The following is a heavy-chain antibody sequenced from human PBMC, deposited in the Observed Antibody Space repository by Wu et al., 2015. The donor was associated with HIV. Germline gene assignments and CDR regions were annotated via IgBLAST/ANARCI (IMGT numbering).Heavy chain of an antibody. J-gene: IGHJ6*03. CDR2: ISAYNGNT. CDR1: GYTFTSYG. CDR3: ARAAGSLPGVIWNYYYYYMDV. Sequence: QVQLVQSGAEVKKPGASVKVSCKASGYTFTSYGISWVRQAPGQGLEWMGWISAYNGNTNYAQKLQGRVTMTTDTSTSTAYMELRSLRSDDTAVYYCARAAGSLPGVIWNYYYYYMDVWGKGTTVTVSS. V-gene: IGHV1-18*01. D-gene: IGHD3-16*02.